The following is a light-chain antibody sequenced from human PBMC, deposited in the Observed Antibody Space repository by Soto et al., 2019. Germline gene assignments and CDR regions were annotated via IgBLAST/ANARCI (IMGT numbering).Light chain of an antibody. J-gene: IGLJ2*01. V-gene: IGLV3-21*04. CDR2: YDS. CDR3: QVWDNSSDHVV. Sequence: SYELTQPPSVSVAPGKTARVTCGGNNIGNKGVHWYQQKPGQAPVLVIYYDSDRPSGIPERFSGSNSGNTATLTISRVEAGDEADYYCQVWDNSSDHVVFGGGTKLTVL. CDR1: NIGNKG.